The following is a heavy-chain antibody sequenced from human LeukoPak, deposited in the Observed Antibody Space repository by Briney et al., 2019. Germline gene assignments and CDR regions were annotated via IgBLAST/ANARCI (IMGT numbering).Heavy chain of an antibody. V-gene: IGHV4-39*07. CDR1: GGSISTSNYY. CDR2: IFYSGST. Sequence: PSETLSLTCTVSGGSISTSNYYWGWIRQPPGKGLEWIGNIFYSGSTYYSPSLRSRVTISLDTSRNQFSLKLSSVTAADTAVYYCARRTTSSPKRGIKGAGPFDPWGQGTLVTVSS. J-gene: IGHJ5*02. D-gene: IGHD3-10*01. CDR3: ARRTTSSPKRGIKGAGPFDP.